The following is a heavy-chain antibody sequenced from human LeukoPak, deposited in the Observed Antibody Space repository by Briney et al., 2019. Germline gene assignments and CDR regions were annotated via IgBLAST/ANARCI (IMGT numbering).Heavy chain of an antibody. J-gene: IGHJ6*03. CDR3: ARGKDYYYYYMDV. CDR2: IPYDGSDK. CDR1: GFTFSAFG. V-gene: IGHV3-30*12. D-gene: IGHD2-15*01. Sequence: GGSLRLSCAASGFTFSAFGMHWVRQAPGKGLEWVTFIPYDGSDKYYADSVKGRFTISRDNSKNTLYLQMNSLRAEDTAVYYCARGKDYYYYYMDVWGKGTTVTISS.